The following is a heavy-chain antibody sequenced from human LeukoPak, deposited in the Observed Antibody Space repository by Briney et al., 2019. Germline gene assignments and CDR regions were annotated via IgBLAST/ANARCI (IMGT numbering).Heavy chain of an antibody. CDR3: ARGIVGATERYYFDY. V-gene: IGHV4-59*12. D-gene: IGHD1-26*01. Sequence: SETLSLTCTVSGGSISSYYWSWIRQPAGKGLEWIGEIYHSGSTNYNPSLKSRVTISVDKSKNQFSLKLSSVTAADTAVYYCARGIVGATERYYFDYWGQGTLVTVSS. CDR1: GGSISSYY. J-gene: IGHJ4*02. CDR2: IYHSGST.